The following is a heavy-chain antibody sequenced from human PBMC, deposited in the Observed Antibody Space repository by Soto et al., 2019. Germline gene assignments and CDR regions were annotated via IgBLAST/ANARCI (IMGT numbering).Heavy chain of an antibody. CDR1: GFTFSSYG. CDR2: ISYGGSNK. CDR3: AKDNCISTSCYRLYNWFDP. Sequence: QVQQVESGGGVVQPGRSLRLSCAASGFTFSSYGMHWVRQAPGKGLEWVAVISYGGSNKYYADSVKGRFTISRDNSKNTLYLQMNNLRAEDTAVYYCAKDNCISTSCYRLYNWFDPWGQGTLVTVSS. J-gene: IGHJ5*02. D-gene: IGHD2-2*01. V-gene: IGHV3-30*18.